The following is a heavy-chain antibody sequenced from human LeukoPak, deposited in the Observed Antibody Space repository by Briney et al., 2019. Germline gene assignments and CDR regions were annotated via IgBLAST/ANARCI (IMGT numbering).Heavy chain of an antibody. CDR3: TRDFWTDY. D-gene: IGHD3/OR15-3a*01. CDR2: IKLDGTQK. Sequence: GGSLRLSCVASGFTFSSYWMSWIRQAPGRGLEWVANIKLDGTQKNYIQSVRGRFTISRDNARNFLYLQLSGLRAEDTAVYYCTRDFWTDYWGQGTLVTVSS. J-gene: IGHJ4*02. CDR1: GFTFSSYW. V-gene: IGHV3-7*01.